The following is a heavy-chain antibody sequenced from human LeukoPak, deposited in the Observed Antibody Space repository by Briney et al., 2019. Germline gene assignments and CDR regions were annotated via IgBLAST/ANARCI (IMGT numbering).Heavy chain of an antibody. D-gene: IGHD6-13*01. CDR2: ISSSSSHI. CDR1: GFTFSSYS. J-gene: IGHJ3*02. V-gene: IGHV3-21*01. CDR3: ARHSSSWSLDAFDI. Sequence: PGGSLRLSCAASGFTFSSYSMNWVRQAPGKGLEWVSSISSSSSHIYYADSVKGRFTISRDNAKNSLYLQMNSLRAEDTAVYYCARHSSSWSLDAFDIWGQGTMVTVSS.